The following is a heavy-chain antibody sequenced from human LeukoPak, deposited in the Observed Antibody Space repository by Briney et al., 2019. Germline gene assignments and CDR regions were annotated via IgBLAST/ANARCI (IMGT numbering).Heavy chain of an antibody. CDR2: ISSASSYI. CDR3: ARTMWGFDY. V-gene: IGHV3-21*01. CDR1: GFTLSSYS. Sequence: GGSLRLSCAASGFTLSSYSMNWVRQAPGKGLEWVSSISSASSYIYYADSVKGRFIISRDNSKNALFLQMNSLRVEDTAVYYCARTMWGFDYWGQGTLVTVSS. D-gene: IGHD7-27*01. J-gene: IGHJ4*02.